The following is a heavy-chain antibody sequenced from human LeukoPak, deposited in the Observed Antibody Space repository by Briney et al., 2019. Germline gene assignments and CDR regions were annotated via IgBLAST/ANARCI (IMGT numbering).Heavy chain of an antibody. CDR3: ARVEIPWSFDY. J-gene: IGHJ4*02. CDR1: GFTFSSYA. V-gene: IGHV3-30*14. CDR2: ISYDGSNK. D-gene: IGHD2-21*01. Sequence: GGSLRLSCAASGFTFSSYAMHWVRQAPGKGLEWVAVISYDGSNKYYADSVKGRFTMSRDNSKNMLYLRMNSLRAEDTAVYYCARVEIPWSFDYWGQGTLVTVSS.